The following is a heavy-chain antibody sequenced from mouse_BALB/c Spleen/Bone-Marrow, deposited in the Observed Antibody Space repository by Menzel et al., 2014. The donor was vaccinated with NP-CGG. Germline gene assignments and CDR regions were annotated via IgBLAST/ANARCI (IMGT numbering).Heavy chain of an antibody. D-gene: IGHD4-1*01. CDR2: IWAGGNT. CDR1: GFSLTSYG. CDR3: ARELGAWFAY. J-gene: IGHJ3*01. V-gene: IGHV2-9*02. Sequence: VKLVESGPGLVAPSQSLSITCTVSGFSLTSYGVHWVRQPPGKGLEWLGIIWAGGNTNYNSALMSRLSISKDNSKSQVFLKMNSLQTDYTAMYYCARELGAWFAYWGQGTLVTVSA.